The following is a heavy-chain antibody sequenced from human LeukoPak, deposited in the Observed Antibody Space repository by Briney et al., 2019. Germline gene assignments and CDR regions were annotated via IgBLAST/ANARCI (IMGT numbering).Heavy chain of an antibody. Sequence: GGSLRLSCAASEFTVSSNYMNWVRQAPGKGLEWVSVIYSGGSTYYADSVKGRFTISRDNSKNTLYLQMNRLRAEGTAVYYCARDGTATGSWHFDLWGRGTLVTVSS. V-gene: IGHV3-53*01. CDR3: ARDGTATGSWHFDL. J-gene: IGHJ2*01. CDR1: EFTVSSNY. D-gene: IGHD6-13*01. CDR2: IYSGGST.